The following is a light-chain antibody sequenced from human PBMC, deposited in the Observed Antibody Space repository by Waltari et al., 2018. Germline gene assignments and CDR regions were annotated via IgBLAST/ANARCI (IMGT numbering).Light chain of an antibody. Sequence: QSVLTQPPSVSGTPGQRVTISCSGSNSNIGGNFVNWYQQLPGKAPKLLIYNDNQGPSGVPDRLSSSNSGTSAALAITGLQSEDEADYYCAVWDDSLGGVFGGGTKLTVL. CDR1: NSNIGGNF. J-gene: IGLJ3*02. CDR2: NDN. V-gene: IGLV1-44*01. CDR3: AVWDDSLGGV.